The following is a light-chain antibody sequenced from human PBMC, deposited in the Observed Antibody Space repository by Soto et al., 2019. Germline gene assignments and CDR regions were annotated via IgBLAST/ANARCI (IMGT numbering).Light chain of an antibody. Sequence: DIQMTQSPSSVSASVGDRVTITCRASQGISGYLLWFQQKPGKAPKLLIYGASTLQSGVPSRFSGSGSGTDFTLTITSLQPEDFATYSCQQANSYPRTFGPGTKVDFK. CDR3: QQANSYPRT. J-gene: IGKJ3*01. CDR2: GAS. CDR1: QGISGY. V-gene: IGKV1-12*01.